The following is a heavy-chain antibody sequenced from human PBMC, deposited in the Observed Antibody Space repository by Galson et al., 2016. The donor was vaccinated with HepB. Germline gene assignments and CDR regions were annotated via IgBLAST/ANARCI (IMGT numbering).Heavy chain of an antibody. D-gene: IGHD6-19*01. CDR2: IYYSGST. J-gene: IGHJ6*03. CDR3: ATGISVAGKYYYYYMDV. V-gene: IGHV4-39*02. CDR1: GDSISGTEYY. Sequence: ETLSLTCVVSGDSISGTEYYWGWIRQSPGRGLEWIGSIYYSGSTYYNPSLESRVTISVDTSKNHFSLRLSSVTAADTAVYYCATGISVAGKYYYYYMDVWGKGTPVTVSS.